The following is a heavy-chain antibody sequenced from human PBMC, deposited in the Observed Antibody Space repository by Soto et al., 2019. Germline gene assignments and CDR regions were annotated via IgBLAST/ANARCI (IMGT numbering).Heavy chain of an antibody. J-gene: IGHJ5*01. D-gene: IGHD2-21*02. CDR3: ARELYSCGGDCPYYMDS. CDR2: ISLYHHST. CDR1: GYPFTDYF. V-gene: IGHV1-46*01. Sequence: ASVKVSCKTSGYPFTDYFIHWVRQAPGQGLEWMGIISLYHHSTSYAQKFQGRLTVTADTSTTTVYMDLSSLTSEDSAVYWCARELYSCGGDCPYYMDSWGQ.